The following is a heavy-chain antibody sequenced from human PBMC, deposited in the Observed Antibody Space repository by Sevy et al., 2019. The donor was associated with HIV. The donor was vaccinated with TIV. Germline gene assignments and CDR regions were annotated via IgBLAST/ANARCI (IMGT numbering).Heavy chain of an antibody. Sequence: ASVKVSCKASGYTFTSYGISWVRQAPGQGLEWMGWISAYNGNTNYAQKLQGRVTMTTDTSTGTAYMELRSLISDDTAVYYGARDHPFDIVLVVAANTFDYWGQGTLVTVSS. CDR2: ISAYNGNT. D-gene: IGHD2-15*01. V-gene: IGHV1-18*01. J-gene: IGHJ4*02. CDR3: ARDHPFDIVLVVAANTFDY. CDR1: GYTFTSYG.